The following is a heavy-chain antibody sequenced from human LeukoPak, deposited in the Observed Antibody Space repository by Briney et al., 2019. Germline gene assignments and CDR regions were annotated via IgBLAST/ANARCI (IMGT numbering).Heavy chain of an antibody. Sequence: GESLKISCKGVGYSFTSYWISWVRQMAGQGMEWMGVIYPGDSRTRYNPSFQGQVTISVDKSTNTAYLQWVSLKASDTAIYYCACRELTSIWSYPWGQGTLVTVSS. V-gene: IGHV5-51*01. CDR3: ACRELTSIWSYP. CDR1: GYSFTSYW. D-gene: IGHD2-2*01. J-gene: IGHJ5*02. CDR2: IYPGDSRT.